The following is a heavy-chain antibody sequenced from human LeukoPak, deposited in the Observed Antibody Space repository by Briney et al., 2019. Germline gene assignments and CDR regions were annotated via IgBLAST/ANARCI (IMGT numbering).Heavy chain of an antibody. V-gene: IGHV1-69*05. D-gene: IGHD2-21*01. CDR2: IIPIFGTA. CDR3: ARAGSYCGGDCYRFDY. CDR1: GYTFTSYG. J-gene: IGHJ4*02. Sequence: GASVKVSCKASGYTFTSYGISWVRQAPGQGLEWMGGIIPIFGTANYAQKFQGRVTITTDESTSTAYMELSSLRSEDTAVYYCARAGSYCGGDCYRFDYWGQGTLVTVSS.